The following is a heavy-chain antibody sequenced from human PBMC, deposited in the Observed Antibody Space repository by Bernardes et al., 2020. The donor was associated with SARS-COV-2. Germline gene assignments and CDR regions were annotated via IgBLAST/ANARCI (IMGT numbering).Heavy chain of an antibody. CDR3: ARGVGNDVAFDI. CDR2: IYHSGST. J-gene: IGHJ3*02. D-gene: IGHD3-10*01. V-gene: IGHV4-30-2*01. Sequence: SETLSLTCAVSGGSISSGGYSWSWIRQPPGKGLEWIGYIYHSGSTYYNPSLKSRVTISVDRSKNQFSLKLSSVTAADTAVYYCARGVGNDVAFDIWGQGTMVTVSS. CDR1: GGSISSGGYS.